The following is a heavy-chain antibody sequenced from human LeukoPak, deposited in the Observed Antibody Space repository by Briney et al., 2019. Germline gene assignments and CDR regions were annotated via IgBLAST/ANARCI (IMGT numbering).Heavy chain of an antibody. CDR2: IFYSGST. Sequence: SETLALTCTVSGGSISSFYWSWIRQPPGKGLEGIGHIFYSGSTNYNPSLKSRVTISVDTSKNQFSLRLSSVTAADTAVYYCAALTTVVTPAYFDSWGQGTLVTVSS. D-gene: IGHD4-23*01. V-gene: IGHV4-59*08. CDR3: AALTTVVTPAYFDS. J-gene: IGHJ4*02. CDR1: GGSISSFY.